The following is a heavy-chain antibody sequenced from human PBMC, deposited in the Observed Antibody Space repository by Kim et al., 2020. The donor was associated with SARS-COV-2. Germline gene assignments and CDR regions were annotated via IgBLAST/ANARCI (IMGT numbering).Heavy chain of an antibody. V-gene: IGHV4-59*01. CDR1: GGSISSYY. CDR3: ARGAEGYSSSWYYDY. CDR2: IYYSGST. Sequence: SETLSLTCTVSGGSISSYYWSWIRQPPGKGLEWIGYIYYSGSTNCNPSLKSRVTISVDTSKNQFSLKLSSVTAADTAVYYCARGAEGYSSSWYYDYWGQG. J-gene: IGHJ4*02. D-gene: IGHD6-13*01.